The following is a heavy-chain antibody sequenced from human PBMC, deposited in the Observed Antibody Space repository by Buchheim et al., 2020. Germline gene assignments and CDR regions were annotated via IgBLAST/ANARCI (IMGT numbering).Heavy chain of an antibody. D-gene: IGHD3-10*01. J-gene: IGHJ6*02. CDR3: ARLAAVMVQGVISNYYYYGMDV. Sequence: QVQLVQSGAEVKKPGASVKVSCKASGYTFTSYDINWVRQATGQGLEWMGWMNPNSGNTGYAQKFQGRVTMTRNTSISTAYMELSSLRFEDSAVYYSARLAAVMVQGVISNYYYYGMDVWGQGTT. V-gene: IGHV1-8*01. CDR1: GYTFTSYD. CDR2: MNPNSGNT.